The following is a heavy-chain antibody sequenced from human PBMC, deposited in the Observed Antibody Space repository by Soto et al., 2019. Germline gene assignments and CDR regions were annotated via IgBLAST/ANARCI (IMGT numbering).Heavy chain of an antibody. CDR3: ARGGHIRCSSTSCYEGGYYFDY. D-gene: IGHD2-2*01. CDR1: GFTFSSYA. CDR2: ISYDGSNK. J-gene: IGHJ4*02. V-gene: IGHV3-30-3*01. Sequence: QVQLVESGGGVVQPGRSLRLSCAASGFTFSSYAMHWVRQAPGKGLEWVAVISYDGSNKYYADSVKGRFTISRDNSKNTLYLQMNSRRAEDTAVYYGARGGHIRCSSTSCYEGGYYFDYWGQGTLVTVSS.